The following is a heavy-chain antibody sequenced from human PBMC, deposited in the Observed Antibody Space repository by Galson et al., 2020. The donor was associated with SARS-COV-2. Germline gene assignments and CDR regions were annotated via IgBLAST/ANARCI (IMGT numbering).Heavy chain of an antibody. CDR3: AKATFELGDYFDD. V-gene: IGHV3-23*01. D-gene: IGHD7-27*01. Sequence: GESLKISCAASGFDFRRHAMAWVRQAPGKGLEWVSGMINVVDRTYYADSVKGRFTISRDNSKNTLYLQMNDLRAEDTAVYFCAKATFELGDYFDDWGQGTLVTVSS. CDR1: GFDFRRHA. CDR2: MINVVDRT. J-gene: IGHJ4*02.